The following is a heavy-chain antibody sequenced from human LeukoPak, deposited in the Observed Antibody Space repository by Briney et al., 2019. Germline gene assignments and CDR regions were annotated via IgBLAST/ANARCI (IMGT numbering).Heavy chain of an antibody. CDR1: GYTFTDYY. D-gene: IGHD5-12*01. Sequence: ASVKASCKASGYTFTDYYMHWVRQAPGQGLEWMGWINPNSGDTNYAQTFQGRVTMTRDTSISTAYMELSRLRSDDTAVYYCARGSEARVEIVATMLFDYWGQGTLVTVSS. CDR2: INPNSGDT. CDR3: ARGSEARVEIVATMLFDY. J-gene: IGHJ4*02. V-gene: IGHV1-2*02.